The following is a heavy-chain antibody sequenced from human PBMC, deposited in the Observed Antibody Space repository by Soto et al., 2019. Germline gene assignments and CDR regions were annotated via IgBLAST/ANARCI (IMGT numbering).Heavy chain of an antibody. CDR1: GYTFTSYD. D-gene: IGHD6-19*01. V-gene: IGHV1-8*01. J-gene: IGHJ4*02. CDR2: MNPNSGNT. Sequence: GASVKVSCKASGYTFTSYDINWVRQATGQGLEWMGWMNPNSGNTGYAQKFQGRVTMTRNTSISTAYMELSSLRSEDTAVYYCARAERIAVAGKVTYSFDYWGQGTLVTVSS. CDR3: ARAERIAVAGKVTYSFDY.